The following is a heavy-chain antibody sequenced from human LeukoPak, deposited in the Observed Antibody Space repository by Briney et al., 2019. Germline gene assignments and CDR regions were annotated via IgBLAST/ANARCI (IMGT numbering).Heavy chain of an antibody. CDR3: AKAPVGHCSGAFCYHFDS. CDR2: ISGDNPGT. J-gene: IGHJ4*02. D-gene: IGHD2-15*01. V-gene: IGHV3-23*01. CDR1: GFTFSTYA. Sequence: QPGGSLRLSCAASGFTFSTYAMSWLPQTPGKGLEWVAAISGDNPGTYHANSVKGRFTISRDNSKNTLHLQMSGLRAEDTARYYCAKAPVGHCSGAFCYHFDSWGQGTLVTVSS.